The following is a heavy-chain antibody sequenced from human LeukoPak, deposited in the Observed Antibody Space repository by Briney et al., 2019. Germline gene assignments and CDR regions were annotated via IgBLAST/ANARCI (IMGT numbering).Heavy chain of an antibody. CDR2: ISSSSSTI. Sequence: GGSLRLSCAASGFTFSSYSMNWVRQAPGKGLEWVSYISSSSSTIYYADSVRGRVTISRHKAKNPLYLQMNSLRAEDTAVYYCTRDHHRRHYDSQARNTFDIWGQGTMVTVSS. CDR1: GFTFSSYS. J-gene: IGHJ3*02. V-gene: IGHV3-48*01. CDR3: TRDHHRRHYDSQARNTFDI. D-gene: IGHD3-22*01.